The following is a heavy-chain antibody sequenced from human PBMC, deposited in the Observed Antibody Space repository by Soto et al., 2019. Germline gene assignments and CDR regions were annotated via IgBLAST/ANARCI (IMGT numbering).Heavy chain of an antibody. CDR1: GGSFIGYS. J-gene: IGHJ5*02. Sequence: SETLSLTCDVYGGSFIGYSWTWIRQTPGKGLQWIGQINHSGSTNYNPSLKSRVTISVDTSKNQFSLKLSSVTAADTAVYYCARVGAGPRNWFDPWGQGTLVTVSS. CDR3: ARVGAGPRNWFDP. D-gene: IGHD1-26*01. V-gene: IGHV4-34*01. CDR2: INHSGST.